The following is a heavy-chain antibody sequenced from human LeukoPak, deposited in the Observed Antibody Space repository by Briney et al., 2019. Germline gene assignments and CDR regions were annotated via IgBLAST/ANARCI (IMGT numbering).Heavy chain of an antibody. Sequence: SETLSLTGAVYGGSFSGYYWSWIRQPPGKGLEWSGEINHSASTNYNPSLKSRVTISVDTSKNQFSLKLSSVTAADTAVYYCARVYYDFWSGPFDYWGQGTLVTVSS. CDR3: ARVYYDFWSGPFDY. CDR2: INHSAST. CDR1: GGSFSGYY. V-gene: IGHV4-34*01. D-gene: IGHD3-3*01. J-gene: IGHJ4*02.